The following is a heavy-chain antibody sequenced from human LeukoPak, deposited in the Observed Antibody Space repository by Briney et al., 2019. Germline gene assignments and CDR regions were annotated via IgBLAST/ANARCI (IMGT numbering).Heavy chain of an antibody. CDR1: GFTLVDYA. CDR2: IRSKPYGGTT. Sequence: GCLRLSCTASGFTLVDYAMSSVRQAPGKGLEWVGFIRSKPYGGTTEYAASVKGRFTISRDDSKSIAYLQMNSLNTYDTAMFYCGSRPDYGDYYYFDYWGQGTLVTVSS. D-gene: IGHD4-17*01. CDR3: GSRPDYGDYYYFDY. V-gene: IGHV3-49*04. J-gene: IGHJ4*02.